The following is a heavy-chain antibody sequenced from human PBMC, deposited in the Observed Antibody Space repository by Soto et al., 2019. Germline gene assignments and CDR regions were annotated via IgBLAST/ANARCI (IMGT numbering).Heavy chain of an antibody. D-gene: IGHD2-21*02. J-gene: IGHJ4*02. Sequence: PSETLSLTCAVYGGSFSGYYWTWIRQPPGTGLEWIGEINHSGSTNYNPSLKSRVTISVDTSKNQFSLKLTSVTAADTAAYYCARGGGIVVVTAPYDHWGQGTLVTVSS. CDR3: ARGGGIVVVTAPYDH. CDR1: GGSFSGYY. V-gene: IGHV4-34*01. CDR2: INHSGST.